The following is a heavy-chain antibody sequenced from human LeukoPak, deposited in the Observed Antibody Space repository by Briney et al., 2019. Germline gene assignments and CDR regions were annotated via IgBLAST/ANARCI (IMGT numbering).Heavy chain of an antibody. J-gene: IGHJ6*03. CDR1: GFTFSSYS. Sequence: GWSLTLSCAASGFTFSSYSMNWVRQAPGKGLEWVSSISSSSSYIYYADSVKGRFTISRDNAKNSLYLQMNSLRAEDTAVYYCARDDIVVVPAAPFYYYYMDVWGKGTTVTVSS. CDR3: ARDDIVVVPAAPFYYYYMDV. D-gene: IGHD2-2*01. V-gene: IGHV3-21*01. CDR2: ISSSSSYI.